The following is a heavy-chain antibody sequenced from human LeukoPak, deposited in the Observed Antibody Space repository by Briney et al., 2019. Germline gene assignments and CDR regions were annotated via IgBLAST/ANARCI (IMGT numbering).Heavy chain of an antibody. J-gene: IGHJ4*02. D-gene: IGHD6-19*01. CDR3: AREQWLVPFDY. V-gene: IGHV3-74*01. CDR1: GFTSSSYW. Sequence: GGSLRLSCAASGFTSSSYWMHWVRQGPGKGLVWVSRINSDGSSTNYADSVRGRFTISRDNAENTLYLQMNSLRVEDTAVYYCAREQWLVPFDYWGQGTLVTVSS. CDR2: INSDGSST.